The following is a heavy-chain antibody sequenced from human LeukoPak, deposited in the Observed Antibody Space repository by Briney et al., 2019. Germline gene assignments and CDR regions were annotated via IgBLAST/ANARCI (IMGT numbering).Heavy chain of an antibody. CDR3: TRDTFGARDS. CDR2: IRSDGIA. D-gene: IGHD3-10*01. CDR1: GFTVSNNY. J-gene: IGHJ4*02. V-gene: IGHV3-53*01. Sequence: PGGSLRLACAASGFTVSNNYMSWVRQAPGKGLEWVSVIRSDGIAYYADSVKGRFTISTDNSINTLYLQMSGLRAEDTAVYYCTRDTFGARDSWGQGTLVTVSS.